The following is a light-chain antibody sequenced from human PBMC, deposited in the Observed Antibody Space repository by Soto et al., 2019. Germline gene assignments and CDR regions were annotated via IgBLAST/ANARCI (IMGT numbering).Light chain of an antibody. CDR3: QHGHNCPLT. Sequence: EIVMTQSPATLSVSPGERATLSCRASQSISTELAWYQQKPGQPPRLLIYSASTRATGVPARFTGSGSGSDFTLTSSGLQAEYFAVYYWQHGHNCPLTFGQGTRLEI. V-gene: IGKV3-15*01. CDR2: SAS. J-gene: IGKJ2*01. CDR1: QSISTE.